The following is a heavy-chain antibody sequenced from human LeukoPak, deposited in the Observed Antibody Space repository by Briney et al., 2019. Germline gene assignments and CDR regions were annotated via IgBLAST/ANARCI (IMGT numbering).Heavy chain of an antibody. CDR2: ISSSSSYI. D-gene: IGHD6-19*01. CDR3: ARVDLGSGWPFDY. Sequence: GGSLRLSCVGSGFTFRSHAMSWVRQAPGKGLEWVSSISSSSSYIYYADSVKGRFTISRDNAKNSLYLQMNSLRAEDTAVYYCARVDLGSGWPFDYWGQGTLVTVSS. CDR1: GFTFRSHA. V-gene: IGHV3-21*01. J-gene: IGHJ4*02.